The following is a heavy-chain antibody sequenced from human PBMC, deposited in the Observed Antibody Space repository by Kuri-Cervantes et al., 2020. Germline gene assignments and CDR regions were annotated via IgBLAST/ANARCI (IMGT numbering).Heavy chain of an antibody. CDR1: GFTFSSYS. CDR2: ISGSGGST. CDR3: AKVMTTSYAFDI. Sequence: GGSLRLSCAASGFTFSSYSMNWVRQAPGKGLEWVSAISGSGGSTYYADSVKGRFTISRDNSKNTLYLQMISLRAEDTAVYYCAKVMTTSYAFDIWGQGKMVNVSS. V-gene: IGHV3-23*01. J-gene: IGHJ3*02. D-gene: IGHD3-16*01.